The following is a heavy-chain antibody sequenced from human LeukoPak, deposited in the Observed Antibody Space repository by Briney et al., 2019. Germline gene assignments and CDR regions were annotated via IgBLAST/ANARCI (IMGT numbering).Heavy chain of an antibody. CDR2: INPNSGGT. V-gene: IGHV1-2*02. CDR3: ARVVGIAARRRFDP. CDR1: GYTFTGYY. J-gene: IGHJ5*02. Sequence: ASVKVSCKASGYTFTGYYMHWVRQAPGQGLEWMGWINPNSGGTNYAQKFQGRVTMTRDTSISTAYMELSRLRSDDTAVYYCARVVGIAARRRFDPWGQGTLVTVSS. D-gene: IGHD6-6*01.